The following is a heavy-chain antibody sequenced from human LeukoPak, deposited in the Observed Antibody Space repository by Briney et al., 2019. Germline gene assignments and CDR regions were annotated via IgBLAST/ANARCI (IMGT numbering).Heavy chain of an antibody. V-gene: IGHV1-2*02. Sequence: ASVKVSCKTSGYTFTDYEINWVRQTPGQGLEWMGWINPNSGGTNYAQRFQGRVTMTRDTSIGTAYMELSRLRSDDTAVYYCVRETVVVPAARGWFDPWGQGALVTVSS. D-gene: IGHD2-2*01. CDR2: INPNSGGT. CDR1: GYTFTDYE. CDR3: VRETVVVPAARGWFDP. J-gene: IGHJ5*02.